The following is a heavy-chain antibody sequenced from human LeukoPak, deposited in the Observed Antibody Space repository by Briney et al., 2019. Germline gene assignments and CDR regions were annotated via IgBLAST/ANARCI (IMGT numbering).Heavy chain of an antibody. D-gene: IGHD6-13*01. Sequence: SETLSLTCTVSGYSISSGYFWGWIRQPPGKGLEWIGTIYNSGSTYYNASLESRVTISVDTSKNQFSLKLSSVTAADTAVYYCARDGGSWMNWFDPWGQGTLVTVSS. V-gene: IGHV4-38-2*02. CDR3: ARDGGSWMNWFDP. J-gene: IGHJ5*02. CDR2: IYNSGST. CDR1: GYSISSGYF.